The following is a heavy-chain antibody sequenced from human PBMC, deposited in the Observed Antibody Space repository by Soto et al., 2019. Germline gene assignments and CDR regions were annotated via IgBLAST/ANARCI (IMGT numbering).Heavy chain of an antibody. CDR3: ARQPIAYCGGDCYSFDY. CDR1: GGSISSGGYS. Sequence: SETLSLTCAVSGGSISSGGYSWSWIRQPPGKGLEWIGYMYHSGSTYYNPPLKSRVTISVDASKNQFSLRLSSLTAADTAVYYCARQPIAYCGGDCYSFDYWGQGTLVTV. V-gene: IGHV4-30-2*01. D-gene: IGHD2-21*02. CDR2: MYHSGST. J-gene: IGHJ4*02.